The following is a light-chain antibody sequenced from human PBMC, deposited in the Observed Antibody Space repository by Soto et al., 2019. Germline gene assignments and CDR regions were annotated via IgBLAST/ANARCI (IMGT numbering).Light chain of an antibody. CDR1: SRDVGGYNY. Sequence: QSVLTQPASVSGSPGQSITISCTGTSRDVGGYNYVSWYQQHPGKAPKLMIYEVSNRPSGVSNRFSGSKSGNTASLIISGLQAEDDADYYCSSYTSSTTLVFGGGTKLTVL. CDR2: EVS. J-gene: IGLJ2*01. CDR3: SSYTSSTTLV. V-gene: IGLV2-14*01.